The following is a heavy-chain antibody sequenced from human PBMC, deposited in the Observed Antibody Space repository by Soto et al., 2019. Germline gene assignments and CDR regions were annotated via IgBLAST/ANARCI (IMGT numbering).Heavy chain of an antibody. D-gene: IGHD6-6*01. CDR1: GFTLSGYA. CDR2: ISSTGVGT. Sequence: EVQLAESGGCLAQPGGSLRLSCAASGFTLSGYAMDWFRQAPGKGLEYVSGISSTGVGTYYANSVQGRFTISRDNSKNTVYLQMGSLRPEDMAVYYCARRARPDFYYMDVWGKGTTVTVSS. V-gene: IGHV3-64*01. J-gene: IGHJ6*03. CDR3: ARRARPDFYYMDV.